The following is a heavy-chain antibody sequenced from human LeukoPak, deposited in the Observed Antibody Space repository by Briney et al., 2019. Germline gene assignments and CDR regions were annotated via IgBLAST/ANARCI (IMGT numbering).Heavy chain of an antibody. V-gene: IGHV3-9*01. CDR3: ARRRYSGSSQHFDY. D-gene: IGHD1-26*01. CDR2: ISWNSGSI. CDR1: GFTFDDYA. Sequence: GGSLRLPCAASGFTFDDYAMHWVRQAPGKGLEWVSGISWNSGSIGYADSVKGRFTISRDNAKNSLYLQMNSLRAEDTAVYYCARRRYSGSSQHFDYWGQGTLVTVSS. J-gene: IGHJ4*02.